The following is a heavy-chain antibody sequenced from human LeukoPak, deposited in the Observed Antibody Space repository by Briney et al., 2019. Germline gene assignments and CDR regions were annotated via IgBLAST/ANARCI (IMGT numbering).Heavy chain of an antibody. Sequence: SETLSLTCTVSGGSISSGSYYWSWIRQPPGKGLEWIGYVYYSGSTEYNPSLRSRVTISLEMSKRQFSLNLTSVTAADTAVYYCASNTGTVFDYWGQGALVTVSS. D-gene: IGHD7-27*01. V-gene: IGHV4-61*01. CDR1: GGSISSGSYY. CDR3: ASNTGTVFDY. J-gene: IGHJ4*02. CDR2: VYYSGST.